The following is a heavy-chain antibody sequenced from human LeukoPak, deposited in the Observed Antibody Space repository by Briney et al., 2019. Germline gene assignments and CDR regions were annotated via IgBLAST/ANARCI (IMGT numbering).Heavy chain of an antibody. Sequence: GGSLRLSCAASGFTVNSNYMRWVRQAPGKGLELVSVIYSGGRTYYADSVKGRFTISRDNSKSALYLQMNSLRADDTAVYYCARVKWELPPYFDYWGQGTLVTVSS. CDR3: ARVKWELPPYFDY. D-gene: IGHD1-26*01. CDR1: GFTVNSNY. CDR2: IYSGGRT. J-gene: IGHJ4*02. V-gene: IGHV3-66*01.